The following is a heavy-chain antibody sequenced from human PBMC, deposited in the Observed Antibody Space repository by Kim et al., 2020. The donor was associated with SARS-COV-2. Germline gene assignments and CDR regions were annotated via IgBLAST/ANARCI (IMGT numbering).Heavy chain of an antibody. J-gene: IGHJ4*02. CDR3: ASGDSSSWYPVFDY. Sequence: AQQLQGRVTMTTDTATSTAYMELRSLRSDDTAVYYCASGDSSSWYPVFDYWGQGTLVTVSS. V-gene: IGHV1-18*01. D-gene: IGHD6-13*01.